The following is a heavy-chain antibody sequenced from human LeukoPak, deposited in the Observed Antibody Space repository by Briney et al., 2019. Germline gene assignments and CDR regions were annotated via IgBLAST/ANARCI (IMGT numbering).Heavy chain of an antibody. CDR1: GGTFSSYT. CDR3: AREGTHAAGIFDY. CDR2: NIPIFGTA. V-gene: IGHV1-69*06. J-gene: IGHJ4*02. Sequence: SVKVSCKASGGTFSSYTISWVRQAPGQGLEWMGGNIPIFGTANYAQKFQGRVTITADKSTSTAYMELSSLRSEDTAVYYCAREGTHAAGIFDYWGQGTLVTVSS. D-gene: IGHD6-13*01.